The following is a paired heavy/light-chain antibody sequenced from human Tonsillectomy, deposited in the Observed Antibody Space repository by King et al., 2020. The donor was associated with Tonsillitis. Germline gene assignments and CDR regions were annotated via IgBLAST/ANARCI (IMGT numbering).Heavy chain of an antibody. CDR3: ATVSGALRGLVYYPLDV. Sequence: QLQLQESGPGLVKPSETLSLTCTVSGGSITSTIDYWGWIRQPPGKGLEWIGSIYYSGRTYYNPSLKSRVTISVDTSKIQVSLKLSSVTAADTAVYYCATVSGALRGLVYYPLDVWGQGTTVTVSS. CDR1: GGSITSTIDY. D-gene: IGHD3-10*01. V-gene: IGHV4-39*01. J-gene: IGHJ6*02. CDR2: IYYSGRT.
Light chain of an antibody. CDR1: QSISTY. Sequence: DIQMTQSPSSLSASVGDSVAITCRASQSISTYLNWYQQKVGKAPKLLIYAASSLQSGVPSRFSGSGSGTDFTLTISSLQPDDFATYYCQQSYSTLSFGQGTKLEIK. V-gene: IGKV1-39*01. J-gene: IGKJ2*01. CDR3: QQSYSTLS. CDR2: AAS.